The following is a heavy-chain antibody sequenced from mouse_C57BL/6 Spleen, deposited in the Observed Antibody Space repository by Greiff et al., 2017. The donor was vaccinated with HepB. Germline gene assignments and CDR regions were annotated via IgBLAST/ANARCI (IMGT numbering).Heavy chain of an antibody. CDR1: GFSLSTFGMG. Sequence: QVTLKVSGPGILQPSQTLSLTCSFSGFSLSTFGMGVGWIRQPSGKGLEWLAHIWWDDDKYYNPALKSRLTISKDTSKNQVFLKIANVDTADTATYYCARIGYYGSSPCYFDYWGQGTTLTVSS. V-gene: IGHV8-8*01. CDR2: IWWDDDK. J-gene: IGHJ2*01. CDR3: ARIGYYGSSPCYFDY. D-gene: IGHD1-1*01.